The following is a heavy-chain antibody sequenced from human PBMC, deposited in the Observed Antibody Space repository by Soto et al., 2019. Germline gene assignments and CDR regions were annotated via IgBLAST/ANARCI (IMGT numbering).Heavy chain of an antibody. CDR1: GDTFSFYT. Sequence: VASVKVSCKASGDTFSFYTINWVRQAPGLGLEWVGRINPIVSMSNYAQKFQGRVSMTADKSTSTAYMELRSLRSDDTAMYFCAASYGSGYRAFDYWGQGALVTASS. CDR2: INPIVSMS. V-gene: IGHV1-69*02. J-gene: IGHJ4*02. D-gene: IGHD3-10*01. CDR3: AASYGSGYRAFDY.